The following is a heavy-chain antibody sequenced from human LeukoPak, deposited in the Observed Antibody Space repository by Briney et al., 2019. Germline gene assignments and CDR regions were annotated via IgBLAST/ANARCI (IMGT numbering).Heavy chain of an antibody. CDR3: ARFSVADLRRSYYMDV. J-gene: IGHJ6*03. V-gene: IGHV4-34*01. D-gene: IGHD4-23*01. Sequence: SETLSLTCAVYGGSFSGYYWSWIRQPPGKGLEWIGEINHSGSTNYNPSLKSRDTISVDTSKNQFSLKLSSVTAADTAVYYCARFSVADLRRSYYMDVWGKGTTVTVSS. CDR2: INHSGST. CDR1: GGSFSGYY.